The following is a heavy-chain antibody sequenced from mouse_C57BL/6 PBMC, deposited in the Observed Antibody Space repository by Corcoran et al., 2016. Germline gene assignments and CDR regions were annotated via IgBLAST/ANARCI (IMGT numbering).Heavy chain of an antibody. D-gene: IGHD2-4*01. Sequence: QVQLQQSGAELARPGASVKLSCKASGYTFTSYGISWVKQRTGQGLEWIGEIYPRSGNTYYNEKFKGKPTLTADKSSSTAYKDLRSLTSEDSAVYFGARSGSDYDGVAMDYWGQGTSVTVSS. CDR1: GYTFTSYG. CDR3: ARSGSDYDGVAMDY. J-gene: IGHJ4*01. V-gene: IGHV1-81*01. CDR2: IYPRSGNT.